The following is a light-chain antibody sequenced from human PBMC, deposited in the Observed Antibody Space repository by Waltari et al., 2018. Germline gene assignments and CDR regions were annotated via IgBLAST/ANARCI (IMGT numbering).Light chain of an antibody. CDR2: RNN. J-gene: IGLJ1*01. V-gene: IGLV1-47*01. Sequence: QSVLTKPPSAPETPGQRVTIPCSGSNSNLGTNSLYRYQQLPGTAPKLLIYRNNQRPSGVPDRFSASKSGTSASLAIDGLRSEDEAVYYCASWDDSHYVFGPGTQVTVL. CDR1: NSNLGTNS. CDR3: ASWDDSHYV.